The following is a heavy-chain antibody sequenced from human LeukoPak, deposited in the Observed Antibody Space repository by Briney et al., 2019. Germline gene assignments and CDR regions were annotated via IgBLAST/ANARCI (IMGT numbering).Heavy chain of an antibody. D-gene: IGHD2/OR15-2a*01. V-gene: IGHV3-23*01. CDR3: ARDWFHAIDY. CDR1: GFTFSNYA. Sequence: GGSLRLSCAASGFTFSNYAMNWVRQAPGKGLEWVSAISGSGTFTHYADSVKGRFTISRDNAKNTLYLQMNSLRAEDTAVYYCARDWFHAIDYWGQGTLVTVSS. J-gene: IGHJ4*02. CDR2: ISGSGTFT.